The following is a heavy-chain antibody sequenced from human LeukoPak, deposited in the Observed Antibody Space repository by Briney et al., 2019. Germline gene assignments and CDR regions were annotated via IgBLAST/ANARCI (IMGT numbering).Heavy chain of an antibody. V-gene: IGHV4-59*01. J-gene: IGHJ4*02. Sequence: PSETLSLTCTVSGGSISSYYWSWIRQPPGKGLEWIWYIYYSGSTNYNPSLKSRVTISVDTSKNQFSLKLSSVTAADTAVYYCARARIQLWPTPSYYFDYWGQGTLVTVSS. CDR2: IYYSGST. CDR3: ARARIQLWPTPSYYFDY. CDR1: GGSISSYY. D-gene: IGHD5-18*01.